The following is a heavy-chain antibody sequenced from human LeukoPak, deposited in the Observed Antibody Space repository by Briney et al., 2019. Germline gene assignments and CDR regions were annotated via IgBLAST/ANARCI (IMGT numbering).Heavy chain of an antibody. CDR3: ARGIRITMVRGVNY. J-gene: IGHJ4*02. Sequence: ASVKVSCKASGYTFTSYAMHWVRQAPGQRLEWMGWINAGNGNTKYSQKFQGRVTITRDTSASTAYMELSSLRSEDTAVYYCARGIRITMVRGVNYWGQGTLVTVSS. D-gene: IGHD3-10*01. CDR1: GYTFTSYA. CDR2: INAGNGNT. V-gene: IGHV1-3*01.